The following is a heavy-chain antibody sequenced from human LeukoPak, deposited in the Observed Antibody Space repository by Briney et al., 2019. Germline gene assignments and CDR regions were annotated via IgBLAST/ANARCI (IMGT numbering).Heavy chain of an antibody. D-gene: IGHD3-22*01. CDR1: GGSISSGDYY. Sequence: HTLSLTCTVSGGSISSGDYYWSWIRQPPGKGLEWIRYIYYSGSTYYNPSLKSRVTISVDTSKNQFSLKLSAVTAADTAVYYCARVVRDGSGYNYYFDYWGQGTLVTVSS. CDR2: IYYSGST. V-gene: IGHV4-30-4*01. CDR3: ARVVRDGSGYNYYFDY. J-gene: IGHJ4*02.